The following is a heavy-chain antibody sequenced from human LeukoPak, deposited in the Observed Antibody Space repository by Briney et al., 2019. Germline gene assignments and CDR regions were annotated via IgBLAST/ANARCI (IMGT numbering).Heavy chain of an antibody. CDR2: IYYSGST. V-gene: IGHV4-59*01. Sequence: SETLSLTCTVSGGSISSYYWSWIRQPPGKGLEWIGYIYYSGSTNYNPSLKSRVTISVDTSKNQFSLKLSSVTAADTAVYYCARADNWSDAFDIWGQGTMVTVSS. CDR3: ARADNWSDAFDI. CDR1: GGSISSYY. D-gene: IGHD1-20*01. J-gene: IGHJ3*02.